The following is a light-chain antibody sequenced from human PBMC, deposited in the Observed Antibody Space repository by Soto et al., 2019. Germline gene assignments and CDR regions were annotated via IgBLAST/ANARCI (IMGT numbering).Light chain of an antibody. J-gene: IGKJ1*01. Sequence: EIMLTQSPGTLSLSPGERATLSFRASQSVYSSYLAWYQQRPGQAPRLLFYDASIRATGIPDRFSGSGSGTEFSLTISRLEPEDFTVYYCHQNSSSPWTFRQGTKVEIK. CDR3: HQNSSSPWT. CDR2: DAS. V-gene: IGKV3-20*01. CDR1: QSVYSSY.